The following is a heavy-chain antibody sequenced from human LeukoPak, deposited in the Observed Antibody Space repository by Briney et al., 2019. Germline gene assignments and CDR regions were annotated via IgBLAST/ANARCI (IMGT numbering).Heavy chain of an antibody. V-gene: IGHV4-34*01. Sequence: PSETLSLTCAVYGGSFSGYYWSWIRQPPGKGLEWIGSIYYSGSTYYNPSLTSRVTISVDTSKNQFSLKLSSVTAADTAVYYCARHNSSGWLFDYWGQGTLVTVSS. CDR2: IYYSGST. CDR1: GGSFSGYY. D-gene: IGHD6-19*01. J-gene: IGHJ4*02. CDR3: ARHNSSGWLFDY.